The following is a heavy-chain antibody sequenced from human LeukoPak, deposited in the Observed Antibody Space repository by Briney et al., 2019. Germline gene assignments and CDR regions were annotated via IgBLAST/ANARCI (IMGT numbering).Heavy chain of an antibody. Sequence: PGGSVRLSCGASGFTFSNYAMSWVRQAPGKGLVWVSAISGSGGSTYYADSVKGRFTISRDNSKNTLYLQMNSLRVEDTAAYYCAKCTTGNTHYPIDYWGQGTLVTVSS. J-gene: IGHJ4*02. CDR1: GFTFSNYA. CDR3: AKCTTGNTHYPIDY. D-gene: IGHD4-17*01. CDR2: ISGSGGST. V-gene: IGHV3-23*01.